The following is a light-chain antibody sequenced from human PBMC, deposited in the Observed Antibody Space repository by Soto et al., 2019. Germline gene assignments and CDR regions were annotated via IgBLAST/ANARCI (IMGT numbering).Light chain of an antibody. Sequence: DIQMTQSPSSLSASLGDSVTIXXRASQSISRHLNWYQQKPGKAPRLXIYAASSLQSGVPSRFSGSGSGTDFILTITSLQPEDSATYYCQQTYNMPRTFGPGTKVDIK. CDR2: AAS. CDR3: QQTYNMPRT. J-gene: IGKJ3*01. CDR1: QSISRH. V-gene: IGKV1-39*01.